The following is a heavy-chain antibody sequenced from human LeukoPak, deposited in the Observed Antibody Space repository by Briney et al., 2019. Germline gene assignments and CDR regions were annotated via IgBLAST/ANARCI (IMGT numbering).Heavy chain of an antibody. V-gene: IGHV3-23*01. Sequence: GGSLRLSCAASGFTFSSYAMSWVRQAPGKGLEWVSAISGSGGSTYYADSVKGRFTISRDNSKNTLYLQMNSLRAEDTAVYYCAKDLLPTSYSSSCFDYWGQGTLVTVSP. CDR2: ISGSGGST. CDR3: AKDLLPTSYSSSCFDY. D-gene: IGHD6-13*01. J-gene: IGHJ4*02. CDR1: GFTFSSYA.